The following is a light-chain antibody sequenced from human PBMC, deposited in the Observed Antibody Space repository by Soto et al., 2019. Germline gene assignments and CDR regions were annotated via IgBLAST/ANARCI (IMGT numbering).Light chain of an antibody. CDR3: QQRSSSPPA. Sequence: IKMSESQESVRGTERDNLTITCRASQSISSNLTWYQQKPGQAPRVLIYAASNWATGIPARFSGSGSGTDFTLTISSLHPEHSATYYCQQRSSSPPAFGRGTKVDI. V-gene: IGKV1-39*01. CDR1: QSISSN. J-gene: IGKJ1*01. CDR2: AAS.